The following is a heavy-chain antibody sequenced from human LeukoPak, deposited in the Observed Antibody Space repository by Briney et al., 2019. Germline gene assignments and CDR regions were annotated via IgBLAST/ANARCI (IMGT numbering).Heavy chain of an antibody. J-gene: IGHJ4*02. CDR3: TKGGTVGFDS. V-gene: IGHV3-74*01. D-gene: IGHD1-1*01. Sequence: GGSLRLSCAASGFTFNTYWMHWVRQSPGKGLGWVSRINSDGSSTTYADSVKGRFTISRDNAKNTVYLQMNSLRDEDTAVYYCTKGGTVGFDSWGQGTVVTVSS. CDR2: INSDGSST. CDR1: GFTFNTYW.